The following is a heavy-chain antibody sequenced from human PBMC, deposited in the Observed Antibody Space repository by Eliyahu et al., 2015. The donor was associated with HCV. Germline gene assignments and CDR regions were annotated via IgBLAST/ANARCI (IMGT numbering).Heavy chain of an antibody. CDR3: ARHVRNEYSSHFDY. D-gene: IGHD6-13*01. CDR1: GGSISSSXYY. Sequence: QLQLQESGPXLVXPSXTLSLTCTXSGGSISSSXYYWGWIRQPPGKGLEWIGSIYYSGSTYYNPSLKSRVTISVDTSKNQFSLKLSSVTAADTAVYYCARHVRNEYSSHFDYWGQGTLVTVSS. V-gene: IGHV4-39*01. J-gene: IGHJ4*02. CDR2: IYYSGST.